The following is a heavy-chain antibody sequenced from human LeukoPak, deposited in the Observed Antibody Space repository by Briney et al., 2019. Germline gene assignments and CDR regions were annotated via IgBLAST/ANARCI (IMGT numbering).Heavy chain of an antibody. V-gene: IGHV3-30*04. CDR1: GFTFSTYA. J-gene: IGHJ6*04. D-gene: IGHD3-10*02. Sequence: PGRSLRLSCAASGFTFSTYAMYWVRQAPGKGLEWVAAISYDGSKTYYGDSVKGRFTISRDNAKNSLYLQMNSLRAEDTAVYYCAELGITMIGGVWGKGTTVTISS. CDR3: AELGITMIGGV. CDR2: ISYDGSKT.